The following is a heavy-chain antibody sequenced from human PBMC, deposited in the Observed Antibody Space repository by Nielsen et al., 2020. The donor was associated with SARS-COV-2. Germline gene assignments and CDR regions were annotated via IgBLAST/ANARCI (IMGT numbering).Heavy chain of an antibody. D-gene: IGHD3-3*01. CDR3: AKEIYDFWSGTDYYYYGMDV. V-gene: IGHV3-33*06. CDR1: GFTFSSYG. CDR2: IWYDGSNK. Sequence: GGSLRLSCAASGFTFSSYGMHWVRQAPGKGLEWVAVIWYDGSNKYYADSVKGRFTISRDNSKNTLYLQMNSLRAEDTAVYYCAKEIYDFWSGTDYYYYGMDVWGQGTTVTVSS. J-gene: IGHJ6*02.